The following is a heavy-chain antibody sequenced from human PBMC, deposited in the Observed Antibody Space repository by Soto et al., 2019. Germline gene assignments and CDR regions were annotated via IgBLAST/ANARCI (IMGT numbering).Heavy chain of an antibody. Sequence: ASVKVSCKASGYTFTSYYMHWVRQAPGQGLEWMGMINPSGGSTHYAQKLQGRVTMTTDTSTSTAYMELRSMRSDDTAVYYCARDLHGDPYYWGQGTLVTVSS. CDR3: ARDLHGDPYY. V-gene: IGHV1-46*01. J-gene: IGHJ4*02. CDR2: INPSGGST. CDR1: GYTFTSYY. D-gene: IGHD4-17*01.